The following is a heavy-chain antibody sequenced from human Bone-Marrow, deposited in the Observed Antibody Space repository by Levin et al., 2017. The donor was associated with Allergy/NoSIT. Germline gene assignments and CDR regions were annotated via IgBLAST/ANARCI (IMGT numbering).Heavy chain of an antibody. CDR3: AKGGHSGSGSYLDP. CDR1: GFTFSSYA. CDR2: ISGSGGST. D-gene: IGHD3-10*01. Sequence: GESLKISCAASGFTFSSYAMSWVRQAPGKGLEWVSAISGSGGSTYYADSVKGRFTISRDNSKNTLYLQMNSLRAEDTAVYYCAKGGHSGSGSYLDPWAQGTLVTVSS. V-gene: IGHV3-23*01. J-gene: IGHJ5*02.